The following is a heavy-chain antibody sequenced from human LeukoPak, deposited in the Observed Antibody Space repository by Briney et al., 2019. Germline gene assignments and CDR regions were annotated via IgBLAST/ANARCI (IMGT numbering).Heavy chain of an antibody. D-gene: IGHD6-19*01. V-gene: IGHV1-8*01. Sequence: ASVKVSCKASGYTFTSYDINWVRQATGQGLEWMGWMNPNSGNTGYAQKFQGRVTMTRNTSISTAYMELSSLRSEDTAVYYCARVYSSGWYYHYYYYMDVWGKGTTVTASS. CDR1: GYTFTSYD. J-gene: IGHJ6*03. CDR3: ARVYSSGWYYHYYYYMDV. CDR2: MNPNSGNT.